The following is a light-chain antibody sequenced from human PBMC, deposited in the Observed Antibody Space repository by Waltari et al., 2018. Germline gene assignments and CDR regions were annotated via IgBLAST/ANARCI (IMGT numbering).Light chain of an antibody. V-gene: IGLV2-14*01. CDR1: DSDVGAYDF. J-gene: IGLJ1*01. Sequence: QSALTQPASVSGSPGQSITISCSGTDSDVGAYDFVSWYQQHPGKAPHLIIYEVSNRPSGMSNRFSASKSGNTASLTISGLQAEDEAEYYCSSYTTSSAPGVFGTGTRVTVL. CDR2: EVS. CDR3: SSYTTSSAPGV.